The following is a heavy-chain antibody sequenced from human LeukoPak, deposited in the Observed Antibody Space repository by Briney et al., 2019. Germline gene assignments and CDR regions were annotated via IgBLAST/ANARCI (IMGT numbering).Heavy chain of an antibody. Sequence: GGSLRLSCAASGFTFSSYDMHWVRQATGKGLEWVSVIGTAGDTYYPGSVKGRFTISRENAKNSLYLQMNSLRAGDTAVYYCARGAIWFGESGEAFDIWGQGTMVTVSS. CDR3: ARGAIWFGESGEAFDI. D-gene: IGHD3-10*01. CDR1: GFTFSSYD. V-gene: IGHV3-13*01. CDR2: IGTAGDT. J-gene: IGHJ3*02.